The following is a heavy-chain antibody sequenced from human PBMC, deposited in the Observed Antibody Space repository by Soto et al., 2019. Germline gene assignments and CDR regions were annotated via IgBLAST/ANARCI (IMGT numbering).Heavy chain of an antibody. CDR2: IYYSGST. J-gene: IGHJ4*02. CDR3: ARNYYDSSDFDY. CDR1: GGSISSYY. D-gene: IGHD3-22*01. Sequence: SETLSLTCTVSGGSISSYYWSWIRQPPGNVLEWIGYIYYSGSTNYNPSLKSRVTISVDTSKNQFSLKLSSVTAADTAVYYCARNYYDSSDFDYWGQGTLVTVSS. V-gene: IGHV4-59*01.